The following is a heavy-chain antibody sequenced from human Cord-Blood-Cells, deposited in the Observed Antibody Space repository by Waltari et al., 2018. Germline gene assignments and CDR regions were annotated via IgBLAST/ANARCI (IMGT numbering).Heavy chain of an antibody. D-gene: IGHD3-22*01. Sequence: QVQLVQSGAEVKKPGSSVKVSCKASGCTFSSYAISWVRQAPGQGLECMGGIIPIFGTANYAQKFQGRVTITADESTGPAYMELSRLSAEDTAVYYCARGSEIYYDSSGYFRYYYGMDVWGQGTTVTVSS. CDR1: GCTFSSYA. CDR2: IIPIFGTA. CDR3: ARGSEIYYDSSGYFRYYYGMDV. J-gene: IGHJ6*02. V-gene: IGHV1-69*01.